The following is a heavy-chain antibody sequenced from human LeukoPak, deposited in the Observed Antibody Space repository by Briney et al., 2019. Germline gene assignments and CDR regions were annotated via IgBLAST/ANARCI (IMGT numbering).Heavy chain of an antibody. CDR1: GDSVSSNSIA. CDR3: ARDSRVSNSLPLDN. D-gene: IGHD4-11*01. Sequence: SQTLSLTCAISGDSVSSNSIAWHWIRQSPSRGLEWLGRTYYRSKWYNDYALSVKSRITINPDTSKNQLSLQLTSVSPEDTAVYYCARDSRVSNSLPLDNWGQGTLVTVSS. V-gene: IGHV6-1*01. J-gene: IGHJ4*02. CDR2: TYYRSKWYN.